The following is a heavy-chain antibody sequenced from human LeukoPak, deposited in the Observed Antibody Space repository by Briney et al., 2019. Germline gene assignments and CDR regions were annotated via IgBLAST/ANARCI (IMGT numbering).Heavy chain of an antibody. V-gene: IGHV4-34*01. CDR3: ARMYSSGWCGY. J-gene: IGHJ4*02. D-gene: IGHD6-19*01. CDR2: ISHSGST. Sequence: PSETLSLTCAVYGGSFSGYYWSWIRQPPGKGLEWIGEISHSGSTNYNPSLKSRVTISVDTSKNQFSLKLSSVTAADTAVYYCARMYSSGWCGYWGQGTLVTVSS. CDR1: GGSFSGYY.